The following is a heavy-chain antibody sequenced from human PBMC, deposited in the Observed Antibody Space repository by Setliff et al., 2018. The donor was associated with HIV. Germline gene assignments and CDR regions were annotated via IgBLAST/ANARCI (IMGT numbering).Heavy chain of an antibody. CDR1: GFSFKIYA. D-gene: IGHD3-16*01. CDR3: ARWPREVAEMGGAFDS. CDR2: LSGSSSYW. V-gene: IGHV3-21*04. Sequence: PGGSLRLSCAASGFSFKIYAMSWVRQAPGKGLEWVSSLSGSSSYWKYADSVKGRFTISRDNAKNSVYLQMNSLRVEDTAVYYCARWPREVAEMGGAFDSRGQGTMVTVSS. J-gene: IGHJ3*02.